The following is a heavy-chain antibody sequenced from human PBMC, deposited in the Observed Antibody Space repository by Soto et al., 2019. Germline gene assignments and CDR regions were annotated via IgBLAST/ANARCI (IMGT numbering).Heavy chain of an antibody. CDR3: ARGIDFWSGFYPNFDY. V-gene: IGHV3-21*01. CDR2: IGSSSSYI. CDR1: GFTFSSYS. Sequence: GGSLRLSCAASGFTFSSYSMNWVRQAPGRGLEWVSSIGSSSSYIYYADSVKGRFTISRDNAKNSLYLQMNSLRAEDTAVYYCARGIDFWSGFYPNFDYWGQGTLVTVSS. J-gene: IGHJ4*02. D-gene: IGHD3-3*01.